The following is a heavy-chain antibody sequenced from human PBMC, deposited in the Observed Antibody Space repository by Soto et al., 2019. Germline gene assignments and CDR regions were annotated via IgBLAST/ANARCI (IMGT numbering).Heavy chain of an antibody. J-gene: IGHJ1*01. CDR3: AKALYGSSSSPIDF. CDR1: GFTFDDYA. CDR2: ITWNSGYI. D-gene: IGHD6-13*01. Sequence: GGSLRLSCAASGFTFDDYAMHWVRQAPGKGLEWVSYITWNSGYIGYADSVKGRFTISRDNANNSLYPQMNSLKTEDTAFYYCAKALYGSSSSPIDFWGQGTLVTVSS. V-gene: IGHV3-9*01.